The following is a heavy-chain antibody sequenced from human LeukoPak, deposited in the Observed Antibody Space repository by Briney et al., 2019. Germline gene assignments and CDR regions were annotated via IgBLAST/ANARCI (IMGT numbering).Heavy chain of an antibody. V-gene: IGHV3-33*01. Sequence: GGSLRLSCAASGFTCSSYGMNWVRQAPGKGLEWVAVIWYDGSNKYYGDSVKGRFTISRDNSKNTVSLQMNSLRVEDTAVYYCARLGSSWSFDYWGQGTLVTVSS. CDR1: GFTCSSYG. CDR3: ARLGSSWSFDY. J-gene: IGHJ4*02. CDR2: IWYDGSNK. D-gene: IGHD6-13*01.